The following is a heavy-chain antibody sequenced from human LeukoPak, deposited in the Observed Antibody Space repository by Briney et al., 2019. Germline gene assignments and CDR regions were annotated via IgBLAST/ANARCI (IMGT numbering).Heavy chain of an antibody. Sequence: GGTLRLSCAASGFTFSSYGMSWVRQAPGKGLEWVSAISGSGGSTYYADSVKGRFTISRDNSKNTLYLQMNSLRAEDTAVYYCAKDPRPCGGDCYFAWYFDLWGRGTLVTVSS. CDR2: ISGSGGST. CDR1: GFTFSSYG. V-gene: IGHV3-23*01. D-gene: IGHD2-21*02. CDR3: AKDPRPCGGDCYFAWYFDL. J-gene: IGHJ2*01.